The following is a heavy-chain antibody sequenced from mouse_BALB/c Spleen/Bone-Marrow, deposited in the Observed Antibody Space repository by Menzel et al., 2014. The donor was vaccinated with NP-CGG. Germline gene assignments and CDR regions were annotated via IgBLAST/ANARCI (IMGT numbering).Heavy chain of an antibody. CDR1: GYTLPSYS. CDR2: IYPGDGSN. V-gene: IGHV1S56*01. J-gene: IGHJ4*01. Sequence: QVQLQQSGPELVKPGASVKMSCKASGYTLPSYSIHWVKQRAGQGLEWIGWIYPGDGSNKYKEKGKGKTTLKADKSSSTAYMLRSSLDSEDAANYCCARGGGMDYWGQGTSVTVSS. CDR3: ARGGGMDY.